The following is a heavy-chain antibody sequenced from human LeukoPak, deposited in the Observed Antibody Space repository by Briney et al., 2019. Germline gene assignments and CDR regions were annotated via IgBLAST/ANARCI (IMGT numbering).Heavy chain of an antibody. V-gene: IGHV3-53*01. CDR1: GFTVSSNY. CDR3: ARYSSSSTRPYYYYGMDV. D-gene: IGHD6-13*01. CDR2: IYSGGST. Sequence: PGGSLRLSCAASGFTVSSNYMSWVRQAPGKGLGWGSVIYSGGSTYYADSVKGRFTISRDNSKNTLYLQMNSLRAEDTAVYYCARYSSSSTRPYYYYGMDVWGQGTTVTVSS. J-gene: IGHJ6*02.